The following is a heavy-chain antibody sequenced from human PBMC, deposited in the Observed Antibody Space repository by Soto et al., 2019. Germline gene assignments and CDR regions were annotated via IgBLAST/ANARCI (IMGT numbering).Heavy chain of an antibody. J-gene: IGHJ4*02. CDR3: ARGYDTTDFDY. V-gene: IGHV3-74*01. Sequence: EAQLVESGGGLVQPGGSLRLSCAASGLTFSSYWMHWVRQAPGKGLVWVSRIKGDGSSIRYADSVKGRFTISRDNAKNTRYLQMNSLRVEDTAVYYCARGYDTTDFDYWGQGTLVTVSS. CDR2: IKGDGSSI. CDR1: GLTFSSYW. D-gene: IGHD5-12*01.